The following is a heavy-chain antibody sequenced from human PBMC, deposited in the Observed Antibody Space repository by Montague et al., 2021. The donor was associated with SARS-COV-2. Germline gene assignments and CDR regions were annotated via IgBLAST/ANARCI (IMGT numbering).Heavy chain of an antibody. J-gene: IGHJ4*02. CDR1: GGSISSSSYY. Sequence: SETLSLTCTVSGGSISSSSYYWAWIRQPPGRGLEGLGSIYYRGSTYTNPSLKIRVFISVDTSKNQLSLTLTSVTAADTAVYYCATQEDPSGWIPGPFDFWGQGTLLSVSS. D-gene: IGHD6-19*01. CDR2: IYYRGST. V-gene: IGHV4-39*01. CDR3: ATQEDPSGWIPGPFDF.